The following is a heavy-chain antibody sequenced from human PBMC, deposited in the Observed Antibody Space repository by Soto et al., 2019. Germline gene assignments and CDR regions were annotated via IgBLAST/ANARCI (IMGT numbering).Heavy chain of an antibody. CDR3: ARDQRGYSYGYYYYGMDV. CDR1: GYTFTSYA. V-gene: IGHV1-3*05. D-gene: IGHD5-18*01. CDR2: INAGNANT. J-gene: IGHJ6*02. Sequence: QVQLVQSGAEEKKPGASVKVSCKASGYTFTSYAMHWVRQAPGQRLGWMGWINAGNANTKYSQKFQGRVTSTTVTSASTAYMELSSLRSEDTAVYYCARDQRGYSYGYYYYGMDVWGQGTTVTVSS.